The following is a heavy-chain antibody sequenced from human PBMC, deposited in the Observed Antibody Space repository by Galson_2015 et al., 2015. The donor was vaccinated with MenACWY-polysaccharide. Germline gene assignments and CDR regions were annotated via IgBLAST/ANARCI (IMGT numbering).Heavy chain of an antibody. J-gene: IGHJ4*02. CDR1: GLTFSSHW. CDR2: IKGDGSET. D-gene: IGHD7-27*01. V-gene: IGHV3-7*03. CDR3: ATQAWGRFDY. Sequence: SLRLSGAASGLTFSSHWMSWARQAPGKGVEWVANIKGDGSETYYVESMKGRFTIARDNAKNSLYLQMNSLRVEDTAVYYCATQAWGRFDYWGQGALVTVSS.